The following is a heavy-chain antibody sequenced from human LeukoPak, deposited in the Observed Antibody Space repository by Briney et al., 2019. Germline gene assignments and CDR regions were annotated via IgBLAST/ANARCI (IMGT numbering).Heavy chain of an antibody. V-gene: IGHV3-48*01. CDR3: AKERYYYDSSGYYLYYFDY. D-gene: IGHD3-22*01. CDR1: GFTFSSYS. J-gene: IGHJ4*02. Sequence: GGSLRLSCAASGFTFSSYSMNWVRQAPGKGLEWVSYISSSSSTIYYADSVKGRFTISRDNSKNTLYLQMNSLRAEDTAVYYCAKERYYYDSSGYYLYYFDYWGQGTLVTVSS. CDR2: ISSSSSTI.